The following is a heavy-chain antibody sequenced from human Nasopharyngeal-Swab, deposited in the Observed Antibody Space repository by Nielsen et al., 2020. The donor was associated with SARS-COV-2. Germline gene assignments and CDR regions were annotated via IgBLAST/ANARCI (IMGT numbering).Heavy chain of an antibody. D-gene: IGHD3-16*01. CDR2: ISWNSGSI. V-gene: IGHV3-9*01. J-gene: IGHJ4*02. Sequence: SLKISCAASGFTFDDYAMHWVWQAPGKGLEWVSGISWNSGSIGYADSVKGRFTISRDNAKNSLYLQMNSLRAEDTALYYCAKANYDYVWGSYSDYWGQGTLVTVSS. CDR1: GFTFDDYA. CDR3: AKANYDYVWGSYSDY.